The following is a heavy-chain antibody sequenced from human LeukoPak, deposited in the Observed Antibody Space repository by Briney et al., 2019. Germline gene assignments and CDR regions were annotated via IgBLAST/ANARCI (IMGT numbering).Heavy chain of an antibody. J-gene: IGHJ4*02. V-gene: IGHV3-49*04. CDR3: TYSGYDYQELFDY. CDR2: IRGKAYGGTT. Sequence: PGRSLRLSCTASGFTFGDYAMSWVRQAPGKGLEWVGFIRGKAYGGTTEYAASVKGRFTISRDDSKSIAYLQMNSLKTEDTAVYYCTYSGYDYQELFDYWGQGTLVTVSS. CDR1: GFTFGDYA. D-gene: IGHD5-12*01.